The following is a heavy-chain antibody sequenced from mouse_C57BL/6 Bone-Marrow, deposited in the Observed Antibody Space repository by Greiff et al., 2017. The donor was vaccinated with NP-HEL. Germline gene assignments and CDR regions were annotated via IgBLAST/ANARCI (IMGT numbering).Heavy chain of an antibody. D-gene: IGHD1-1*01. CDR2: INPNNGGT. J-gene: IGHJ2*01. CDR1: GYTFTDYY. Sequence: EGKGEQDGPELVKPGASVKISCKASGYTFTDYYMNWVKQSHGKSLEWIGDINPNNGGTSYNQKFKGKATLTVDKSSSTAYMELRSLTSEDSAVAYCERPITTVIATDYWGQGTTLTVSS. CDR3: ERPITTVIATDY. V-gene: IGHV1-26*01.